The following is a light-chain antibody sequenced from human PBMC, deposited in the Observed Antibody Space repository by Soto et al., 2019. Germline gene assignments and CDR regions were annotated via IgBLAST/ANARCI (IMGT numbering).Light chain of an antibody. CDR1: QDISNY. Sequence: DIQMTQSPSSLSASVGDRVTITCQASQDISNYLNWYQQKPGKAPKLLIYCASNLETGVPSRFSGSGSGTDFSFTISSLQPEDIATYYCQQYDNLPHTFGQGTKLEIK. J-gene: IGKJ2*01. V-gene: IGKV1-33*01. CDR2: CAS. CDR3: QQYDNLPHT.